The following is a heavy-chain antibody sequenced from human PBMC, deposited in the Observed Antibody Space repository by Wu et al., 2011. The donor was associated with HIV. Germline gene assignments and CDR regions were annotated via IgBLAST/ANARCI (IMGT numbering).Heavy chain of an antibody. CDR2: INPNSGGT. CDR3: ARVAEQWPQGAPFDWYFDL. J-gene: IGHJ2*01. V-gene: IGHV1-2*02. D-gene: IGHD6-19*01. Sequence: QVQLVQSGAEVKKPGASVKVSCKASGYTFTGYYMHWVRQAPGQGLEWMGWINPNSGGTNYAQKLQGRVTMTTDTSTSTAYMELRSLRSDDTAVYYCARVAEQWPQGAPFDWYFDLWGRGTLVTVSS. CDR1: GYTFTGYY.